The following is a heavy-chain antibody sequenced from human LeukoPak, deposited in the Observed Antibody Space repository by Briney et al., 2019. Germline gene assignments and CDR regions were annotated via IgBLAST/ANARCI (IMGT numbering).Heavy chain of an antibody. V-gene: IGHV1-69*06. CDR1: GGTFISYA. CDR2: IIPIFGTA. CDR3: VRVGMHDIV. Sequence: GASVKVSCKASGGTFISYAISWVRQAPGQGLEWMGGIIPIFGTANYAQKFQGRVTITADKSTSTAYMDLNSLRYEDTAVYFCVRVGMHDIVWGQGTLVTVSS. J-gene: IGHJ4*02. D-gene: IGHD2-15*01.